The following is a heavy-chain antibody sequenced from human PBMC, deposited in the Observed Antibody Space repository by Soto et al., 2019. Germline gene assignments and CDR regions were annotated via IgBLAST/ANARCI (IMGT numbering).Heavy chain of an antibody. CDR3: AREIRYGDYYYYDMDV. J-gene: IGHJ6*04. D-gene: IGHD4-17*01. CDR2: ISYSGTT. CDR1: GGSISDYY. Sequence: QVQLQESGPGLVKPSETLSLTCTVSGGSISDYYWTWIRQPPGKGLEWLGYISYSGTTRYNPSLKGRVTIPVDTSLNQFSLRLTSVTSADTAIYYCAREIRYGDYYYYDMDVGGKGSTVIV. V-gene: IGHV4-59*01.